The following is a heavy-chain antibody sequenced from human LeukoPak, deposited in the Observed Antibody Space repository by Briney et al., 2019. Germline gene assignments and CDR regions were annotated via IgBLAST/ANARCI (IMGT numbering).Heavy chain of an antibody. Sequence: SETLSLTCTVSGGSISSSSYYWGWIRQPPGKGLEWIGSIYYSGSTYYNPSLKSRVTISVDTSKNQFSLKLSSVTAADTAVYYCARGVREVCSGGSCYFDLGFDYWGQGTLVTVSS. CDR3: ARGVREVCSGGSCYFDLGFDY. CDR1: GGSISSSSYY. D-gene: IGHD2-15*01. CDR2: IYYSGST. J-gene: IGHJ4*02. V-gene: IGHV4-39*07.